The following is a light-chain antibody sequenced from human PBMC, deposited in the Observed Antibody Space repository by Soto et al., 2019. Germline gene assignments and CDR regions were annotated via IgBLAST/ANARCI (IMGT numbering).Light chain of an antibody. V-gene: IGKV1-5*03. CDR2: KAS. Sequence: DIQMTQSPSTLSASVGDRVTITCRASQSISNWLAWYQQKPGKAPKLLIYKASTLESGVPSRFSGSGSGTDFTLTISSLQPDDCATYFCQQYNSYWYTFGQGTKLDIK. J-gene: IGKJ2*01. CDR1: QSISNW. CDR3: QQYNSYWYT.